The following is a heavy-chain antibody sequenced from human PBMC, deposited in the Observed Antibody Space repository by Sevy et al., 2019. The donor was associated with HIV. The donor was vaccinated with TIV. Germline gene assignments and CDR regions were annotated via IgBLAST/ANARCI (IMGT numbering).Heavy chain of an antibody. Sequence: GGSLRLSCTTSGFTLGDYAMNWVRQAPGKGLEWVGFMRSKPFAGTTEYAASGKGRFTIATDDSEASAHLQMNSLRTEETGVYYCIRGRLLGDTAMVPDYWGQGTLVTVSS. CDR3: IRGRLLGDTAMVPDY. CDR2: MRSKPFAGTT. J-gene: IGHJ4*02. D-gene: IGHD5-18*01. CDR1: GFTLGDYA. V-gene: IGHV3-49*04.